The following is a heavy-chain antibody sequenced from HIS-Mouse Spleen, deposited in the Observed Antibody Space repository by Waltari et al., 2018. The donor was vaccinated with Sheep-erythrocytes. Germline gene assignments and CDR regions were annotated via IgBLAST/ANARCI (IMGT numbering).Heavy chain of an antibody. D-gene: IGHD1-26*01. CDR2: IYYSGST. CDR3: ARFSRPRFWPVGATAFDI. CDR1: GGSISSYY. Sequence: QVQLQESGPGLVKPSETLSLTCTVSGGSISSYYWSWIRQPPGKGLEVIGYIYYSGSTNDTPSFTSLVTISVDPSKNQFSLRLSSVTAADTAVYYCARFSRPRFWPVGATAFDIWGQGTMVTVSS. V-gene: IGHV4-59*08. J-gene: IGHJ3*02.